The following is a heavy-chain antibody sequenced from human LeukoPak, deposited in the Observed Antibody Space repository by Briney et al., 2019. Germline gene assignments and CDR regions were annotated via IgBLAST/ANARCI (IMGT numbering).Heavy chain of an antibody. D-gene: IGHD3-22*01. V-gene: IGHV3-23*01. CDR2: ISGSGGST. Sequence: GGSLRLSCAASGFTFSSYNMNWVRQAPGEGLEWVSAISGSGGSTYYADSVKGRFTISRDNSKNTLYLQMNSLRAEDTAVYYCAMSNYYDSSGYYTDFDYWGQGTLVTVSS. CDR1: GFTFSSYN. CDR3: AMSNYYDSSGYYTDFDY. J-gene: IGHJ4*02.